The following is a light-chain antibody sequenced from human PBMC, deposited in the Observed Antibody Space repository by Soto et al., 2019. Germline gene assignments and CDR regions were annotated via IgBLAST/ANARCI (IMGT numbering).Light chain of an antibody. J-gene: IGKJ5*01. CDR3: QQYENLPT. CDR2: DAS. CDR1: QNINNY. Sequence: TQMTQSPFSLSASVGDRVSITFQASQNINNYLNWYQQKPGRAPKLLIYDASNLEAGVPSRFRGSGSGTDFTFTISRLQPEDIATYYCQQYENLPTFGQGTRLEIK. V-gene: IGKV1-33*01.